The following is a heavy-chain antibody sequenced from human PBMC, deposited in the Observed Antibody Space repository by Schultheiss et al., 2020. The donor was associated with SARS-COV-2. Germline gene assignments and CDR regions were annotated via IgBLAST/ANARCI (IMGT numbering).Heavy chain of an antibody. V-gene: IGHV1-2*02. D-gene: IGHD6-19*01. J-gene: IGHJ6*02. CDR3: ARGPRSGWYVPYYYYGMDV. Sequence: ASVKVSCKASGGTFSSYAISWVRQAPGQGLEWMGWINPNSGGTNYAQKFQGRLTLTRDTTINTAYMELNSLRLDDTAVYYCARGPRSGWYVPYYYYGMDVWGQGTTVTVSS. CDR1: GGTFSSYA. CDR2: INPNSGGT.